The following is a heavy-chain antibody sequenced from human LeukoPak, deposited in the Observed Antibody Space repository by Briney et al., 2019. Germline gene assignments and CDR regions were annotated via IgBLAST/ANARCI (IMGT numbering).Heavy chain of an antibody. V-gene: IGHV3-33*08. CDR2: IWYDGSNK. D-gene: IGHD3-16*01. J-gene: IGHJ4*02. Sequence: PVGSLRLSCAASGFTFSSYSMNWVRQAPGKGLEWVAVIWYDGSNKYYADSVKGRFTISRDNSKNTLYLQMNSLRAEDTAVYYCARDLSDAFDFDYWGQGTLVTVSS. CDR1: GFTFSSYS. CDR3: ARDLSDAFDFDY.